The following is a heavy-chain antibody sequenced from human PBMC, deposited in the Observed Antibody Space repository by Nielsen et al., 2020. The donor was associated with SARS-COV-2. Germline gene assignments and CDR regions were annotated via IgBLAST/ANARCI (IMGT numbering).Heavy chain of an antibody. CDR2: INHSGST. J-gene: IGHJ2*01. CDR1: GGSFSGYY. Sequence: SETLSLTCAVYGGSFSGYYWSWIRQPPGKGLEWIGEINHSGSTNYNPSLKSRVTISVDTSKNQFSLKLSSVTAADTAVYYCARTATQLGYFDLWGRGTLVTVSS. D-gene: IGHD1-1*01. CDR3: ARTATQLGYFDL. V-gene: IGHV4-34*01.